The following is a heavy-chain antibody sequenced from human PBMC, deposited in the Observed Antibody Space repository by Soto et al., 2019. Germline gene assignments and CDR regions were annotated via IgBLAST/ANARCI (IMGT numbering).Heavy chain of an antibody. V-gene: IGHV3-30*03. CDR1: GFPFTTYG. D-gene: IGHD1-26*01. CDR2: ISFDGSNK. CDR3: VVGHYSFDY. Sequence: QVQLVESGGGVVQPGRSLRLSCAASGFPFTTYGMHWVREGPGKGLEWVAVISFDGSNKFYADSVKGRFTISRDNSNNTLYLQMNSLRPEDTALYYCVVGHYSFDYRGQGTLVTLSS. J-gene: IGHJ4*02.